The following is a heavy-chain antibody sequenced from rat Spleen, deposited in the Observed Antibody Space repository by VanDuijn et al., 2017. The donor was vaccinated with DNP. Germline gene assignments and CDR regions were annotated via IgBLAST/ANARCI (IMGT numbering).Heavy chain of an antibody. V-gene: IGHV3-1*01. J-gene: IGHJ1*01. CDR1: GYSITSNY. CDR2: ISYSGST. CDR3: ARANYDGTYYPNWYFDF. Sequence: EVQLQESGPGLVKPSQSLSLTCSVTGYSITSNYWAWIRKFPGNKMEWMGYISYSGSTGYSPSLKGRISITRDTSKRQFFLQLNSVTTEYTATYYCARANYDGTYYPNWYFDFWGPGTTVTVSS. D-gene: IGHD1-12*02.